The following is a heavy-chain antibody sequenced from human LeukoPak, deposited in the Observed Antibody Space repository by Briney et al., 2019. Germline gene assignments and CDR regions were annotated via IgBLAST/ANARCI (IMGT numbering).Heavy chain of an antibody. CDR1: GYNFIDSYIHYY. Sequence: GASVKVSCKASGYNFIDSYIHYYIHWVRQAPGQGLEWMGWINPSSGGTNYAQKFQGRVTMTRDTSINSAYMELSRLTSDDTAVYYCARGVHEHNYFDPWGQGTLVTVSS. CDR3: ARGVHEHNYFDP. V-gene: IGHV1-2*02. CDR2: INPSSGGT. J-gene: IGHJ5*02. D-gene: IGHD1-1*01.